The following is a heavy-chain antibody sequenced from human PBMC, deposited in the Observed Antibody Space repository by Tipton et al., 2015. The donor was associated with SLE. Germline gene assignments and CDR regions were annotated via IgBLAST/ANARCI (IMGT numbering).Heavy chain of an antibody. CDR3: ARDYYDNIGVNAFDI. V-gene: IGHV4-59*11. J-gene: IGHJ3*02. CDR2: IYYSGSA. D-gene: IGHD3-22*01. Sequence: TLSLTCTVSGGSISSHYWSWIRQPPGKGLEWIGYIYYSGSAYYNPSLKSRLTISVDTSKNQFSLKLSSVTAADTAVYYCARDYYDNIGVNAFDIWGQGTMVTVSS. CDR1: GGSISSHY.